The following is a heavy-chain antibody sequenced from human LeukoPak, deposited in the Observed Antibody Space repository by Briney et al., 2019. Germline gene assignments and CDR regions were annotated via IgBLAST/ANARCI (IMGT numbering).Heavy chain of an antibody. Sequence: PSETLSLTCTVSGGSISSSSYCWGWIRQPPGKGLEWIGSIYYSGSTYYNPSLKSRVTISVDTSKNQFSLKLSSVTAADTAVYYCAREGGSGARNDAFDIWGQGTMVTVPS. CDR2: IYYSGST. J-gene: IGHJ3*02. CDR1: GGSISSSSYC. CDR3: AREGGSGARNDAFDI. D-gene: IGHD6-19*01. V-gene: IGHV4-39*07.